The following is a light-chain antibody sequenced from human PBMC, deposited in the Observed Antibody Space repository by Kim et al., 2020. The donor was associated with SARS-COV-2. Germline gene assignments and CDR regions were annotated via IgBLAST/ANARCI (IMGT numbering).Light chain of an antibody. CDR2: DSS. J-gene: IGKJ1*01. Sequence: EIVMTQSPATLSVSPGERATLSCRASQSAVTNLAWYQHKPGQAPRLLISDSSTRATGIPARFSGSGSGTEFTLTISSLQSEDFALYYCQQYNDWPWTFGPGTKVDIK. CDR1: QSAVTN. CDR3: QQYNDWPWT. V-gene: IGKV3-15*01.